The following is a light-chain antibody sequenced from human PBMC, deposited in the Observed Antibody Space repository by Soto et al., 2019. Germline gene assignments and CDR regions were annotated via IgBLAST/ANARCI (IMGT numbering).Light chain of an antibody. CDR2: GAS. V-gene: IGKV3-20*01. Sequence: EILLTQSPGTLSLSPGERATLSCRASQSGTSNYLAWYQQKPGQAPRLLIYGASSRATGIPDRFSGSGSGTDFTLTISRLEPEDFATYYCQQYHSYWTFGQGTKVEIK. CDR3: QQYHSYWT. CDR1: QSGTSNY. J-gene: IGKJ1*01.